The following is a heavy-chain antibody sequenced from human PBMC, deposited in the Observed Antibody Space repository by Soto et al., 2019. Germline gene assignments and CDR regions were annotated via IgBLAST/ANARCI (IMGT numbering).Heavy chain of an antibody. V-gene: IGHV3-23*01. CDR1: GFTFSSYD. D-gene: IGHD1-26*01. CDR2: IGVYANT. Sequence: EVELLESGGDLVQPGGSLRLSCAASGFTFSSYDMNWVRQAPGKGLEWVSAIGVYANTYYADSVKGRFTISRDDSRNTVHLQLNILRVDDTAVYYCAKESTVGSPGDYFDSWGQGTLVTVSS. CDR3: AKESTVGSPGDYFDS. J-gene: IGHJ4*02.